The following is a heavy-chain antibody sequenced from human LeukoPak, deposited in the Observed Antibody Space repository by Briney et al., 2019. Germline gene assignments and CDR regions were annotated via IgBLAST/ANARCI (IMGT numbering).Heavy chain of an antibody. V-gene: IGHV1-18*01. CDR2: ISAYNGNT. Sequence: ASVKVSCTASGYTFTSYGISWVRQAPGQGLEWMGWISAYNGNTNYAQKLQGRVTMTTDTSTSTAYMELRSLRSDDTAVYYCARLDYYYDSSGYSYRGQGTLVTVSS. D-gene: IGHD3-22*01. CDR3: ARLDYYYDSSGYSY. J-gene: IGHJ4*02. CDR1: GYTFTSYG.